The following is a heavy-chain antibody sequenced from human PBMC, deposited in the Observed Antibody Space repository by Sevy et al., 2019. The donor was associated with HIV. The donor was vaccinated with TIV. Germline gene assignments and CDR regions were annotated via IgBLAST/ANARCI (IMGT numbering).Heavy chain of an antibody. CDR2: ISWNSGSI. J-gene: IGHJ4*02. D-gene: IGHD5-18*01. Sequence: GGSLRLSCAASGFTFDDYAMHWVRQAPGKGLEWVSGISWNSGSIGYADSVKGRFTISRDNAKNSLYLQMNSLRAEDTALYYCAKDSSGYSYGYFFDYRGQGTLVTVSS. CDR3: AKDSSGYSYGYFFDY. CDR1: GFTFDDYA. V-gene: IGHV3-9*01.